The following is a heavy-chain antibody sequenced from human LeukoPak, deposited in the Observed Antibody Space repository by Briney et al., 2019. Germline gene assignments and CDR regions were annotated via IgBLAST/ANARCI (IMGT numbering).Heavy chain of an antibody. CDR1: GFIFNNYW. V-gene: IGHV3-7*03. J-gene: IGHJ4*02. CDR2: INYGGNEN. Sequence: GGSLRLSCAASGFIFNNYWMQWVRQAPGKGLEWVANINYGGNENYHVDSVKGRFSISRDNVRNSLYLQMNSLRAEDTAVYYCTRGDPDKWGQGTLVIVSS. D-gene: IGHD2-21*02. CDR3: TRGDPDK.